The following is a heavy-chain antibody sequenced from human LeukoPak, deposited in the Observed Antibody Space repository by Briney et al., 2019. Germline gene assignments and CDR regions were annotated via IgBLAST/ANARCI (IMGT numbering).Heavy chain of an antibody. CDR2: IYPGDSDT. D-gene: IGHD3-22*01. Sequence: GESLQISCQGSGYNFTNYWIGWVRQLPGKGLEWMGIIYPGDSDTRYSPSFQGQVTISADKSISTAYLQWSSLKASDAAMYYCARIVALVGGYFDYWGQGTLVTVSS. J-gene: IGHJ4*02. CDR1: GYNFTNYW. CDR3: ARIVALVGGYFDY. V-gene: IGHV5-51*01.